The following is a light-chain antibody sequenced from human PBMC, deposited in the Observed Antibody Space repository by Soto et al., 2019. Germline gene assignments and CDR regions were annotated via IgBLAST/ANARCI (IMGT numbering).Light chain of an antibody. CDR1: QNISRY. CDR3: QQSYSSPQT. V-gene: IGKV1-39*01. Sequence: DIQMTQSPSSLYASVGDRVTITCRASQNISRYLSWYQQNPGKAPKLLIYGASALQRGVPSRFSGSGSGTDFTLTISSLQPADFAIYYCQQSYSSPQTFGHGTMLEIK. CDR2: GAS. J-gene: IGKJ2*01.